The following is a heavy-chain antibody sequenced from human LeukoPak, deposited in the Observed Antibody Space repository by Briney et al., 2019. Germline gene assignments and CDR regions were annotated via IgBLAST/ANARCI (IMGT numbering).Heavy chain of an antibody. CDR3: ARFVGFGELLTPSRPPTGWFDP. D-gene: IGHD3-10*01. V-gene: IGHV3-7*01. J-gene: IGHJ5*02. CDR2: IKQDGSEK. CDR1: GFTFSSYW. Sequence: GGSLRLSCAASGFTFSSYWMSWVRQAPGKGLEWGANIKQDGSEKYYVDSVKGRFTISRDNAKNSLYLQMNSLRAEDTAVYYCARFVGFGELLTPSRPPTGWFDPWGQGTLVTVSS.